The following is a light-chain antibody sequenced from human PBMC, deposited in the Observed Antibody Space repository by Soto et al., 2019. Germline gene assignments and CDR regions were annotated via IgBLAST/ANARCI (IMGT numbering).Light chain of an antibody. CDR2: GVS. Sequence: EIVMTQSPVTLSASPGERVTLSCRTNKSISSNLAWYRQKRGQAPRLLISGVSTRASGVPDRFSGSGSVADFTLTISSLQSEDFAVYYCQQYDNWPLTFGGGTKVDIK. J-gene: IGKJ4*01. V-gene: IGKV3-15*01. CDR3: QQYDNWPLT. CDR1: KSISSN.